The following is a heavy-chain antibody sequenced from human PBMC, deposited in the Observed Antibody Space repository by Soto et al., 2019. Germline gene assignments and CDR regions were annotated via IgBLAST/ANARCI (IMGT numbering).Heavy chain of an antibody. J-gene: IGHJ4*02. V-gene: IGHV1-2*02. CDR3: AKCRSQWLSSLHS. D-gene: IGHD6-19*01. Sequence: QEQLVQSGAEVKRPGDSVKVSCTASGYTFSGYYILWVRQAPGQGLEWLAWIKPSSGGTNYEEKFQDRVTVTSDTAISTTFLELSSLRSDDTAVYYCAKCRSQWLSSLHSWGQGTLITVSS. CDR2: IKPSSGGT. CDR1: GYTFSGYY.